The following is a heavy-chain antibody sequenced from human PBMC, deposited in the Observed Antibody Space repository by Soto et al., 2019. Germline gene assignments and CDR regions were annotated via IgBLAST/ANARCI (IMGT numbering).Heavy chain of an antibody. CDR3: ARDPDTSGSYRYYFDN. CDR1: GFTFSTYS. CDR2: ISYDGMNK. Sequence: QVQLVESGGGVVQPGGSLRLSCVASGFTFSTYSIHWVRQAPGRGLEWLTIISYDGMNKYYADYVKGRITISRDNSRNTVFLQMNSLRTEDTALYYCARDPDTSGSYRYYFDNWGQGTLVTVSS. J-gene: IGHJ4*02. V-gene: IGHV3-30*14. D-gene: IGHD1-26*01.